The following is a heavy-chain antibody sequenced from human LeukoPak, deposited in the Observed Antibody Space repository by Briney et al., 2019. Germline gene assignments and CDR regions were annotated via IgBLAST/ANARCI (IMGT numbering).Heavy chain of an antibody. D-gene: IGHD6-19*01. J-gene: IGHJ4*02. V-gene: IGHV3-7*01. CDR1: GFTVSSNY. Sequence: GGSLRLSCAASGFTVSSNYMSWVRQAPGKGLEWVANIKQDGSEKYYVDSVKGRFTISRDNAKNSLFLQMNSLRAEDTAVYYCARERTYSSAWTPLDYFDYWGQGTLVTVSS. CDR2: IKQDGSEK. CDR3: ARERTYSSAWTPLDYFDY.